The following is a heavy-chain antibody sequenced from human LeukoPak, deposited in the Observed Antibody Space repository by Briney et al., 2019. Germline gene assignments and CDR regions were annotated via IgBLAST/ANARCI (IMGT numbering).Heavy chain of an antibody. CDR1: GYTFTTYG. V-gene: IGHV1-18*04. Sequence: GASVKVSCKASGYTFTTYGISWVRQAPGQGLEWMGWISAYNGNTNYAQKLQGRVTMTTDTSTSTAYMELRNLRSDDTAVYYCAKDYCFSDPKSGLASDHWGQGTLVTVSS. D-gene: IGHD2-15*01. CDR3: AKDYCFSDPKSGLASDH. CDR2: ISAYNGNT. J-gene: IGHJ4*02.